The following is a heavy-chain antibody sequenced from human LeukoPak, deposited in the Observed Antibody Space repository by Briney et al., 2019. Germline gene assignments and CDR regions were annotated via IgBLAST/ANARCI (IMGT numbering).Heavy chain of an antibody. D-gene: IGHD3-22*01. V-gene: IGHV4-59*01. CDR3: ARDTRPYYYDSSGSNDAFDI. CDR2: IYYSGST. J-gene: IGHJ3*02. Sequence: PSETLSLTCTVSGGSISSYYWSWIRQPPGKGLEWIGYIYYSGSTNYNPSLQSRVTISVDTSKNQFSLKLSSVTAADTAVYYCARDTRPYYYDSSGSNDAFDIWGQGTMVTVSS. CDR1: GGSISSYY.